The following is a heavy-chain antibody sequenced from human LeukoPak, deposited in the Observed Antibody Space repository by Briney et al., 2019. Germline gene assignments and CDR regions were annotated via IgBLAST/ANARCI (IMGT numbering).Heavy chain of an antibody. CDR3: AREGPAIIVVVVAATWPNWFDP. CDR1: GGSFSGYY. V-gene: IGHV4-34*01. J-gene: IGHJ5*02. Sequence: PSETLSLTCAVYGGSFSGYYWSWIRQPPGKGLEWIGEINHSGSTNYNPSLKSRVTISVDTSKNQFSLKLSSVTAADTAVYYCAREGPAIIVVVVAATWPNWFDPWGQGTLVTVSS. D-gene: IGHD2-15*01. CDR2: INHSGST.